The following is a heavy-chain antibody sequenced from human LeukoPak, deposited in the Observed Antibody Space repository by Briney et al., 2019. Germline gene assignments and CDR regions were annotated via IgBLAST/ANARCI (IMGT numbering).Heavy chain of an antibody. CDR1: GFTFSGSA. V-gene: IGHV3-73*01. J-gene: IGHJ1*01. CDR3: ATGELLPSVGSGKYFNALLY. Sequence: GGSLRLSCAASGFTFSGSAIRSKANSYATAYAASVKGRFTISRDDSKNTAYLQMNSLQTEDTAVYYCATGELLPSVGSGKYFNALLYWGQGTLVTVSS. D-gene: IGHD3-10*01. CDR2: RSKANSYAT.